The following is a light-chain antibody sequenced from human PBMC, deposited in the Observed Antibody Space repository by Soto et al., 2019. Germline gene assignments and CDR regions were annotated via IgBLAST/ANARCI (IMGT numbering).Light chain of an antibody. CDR2: GAS. J-gene: IGKJ2*01. CDR1: QGVTSRY. V-gene: IGKV3-20*01. Sequence: EIVLTQSPCTLSLSPGARATLSCRASQGVTSRYLAWYQQKPGQAPRLLIYGASSMETGIPDRFRGSGSGTDFTLTISRLEPEDFAVYYCQQYGSAPYTFGRGTKLEIK. CDR3: QQYGSAPYT.